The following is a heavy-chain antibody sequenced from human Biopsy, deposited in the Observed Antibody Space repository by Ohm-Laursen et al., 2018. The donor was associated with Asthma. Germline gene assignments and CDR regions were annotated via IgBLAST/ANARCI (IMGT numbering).Heavy chain of an antibody. J-gene: IGHJ5*02. Sequence: SVKVSCKASGYTFTSYYMHWVRQAPGQGLEWMGRINPNSGATNYAQKFQGRVTMTRDTSISTAYMEVSRLRSDDTAVYYRARGQKSAGDRWFDPWGQGTLVTVSS. CDR1: GYTFTSYY. CDR3: ARGQKSAGDRWFDP. CDR2: INPNSGAT. V-gene: IGHV1-2*06. D-gene: IGHD6-13*01.